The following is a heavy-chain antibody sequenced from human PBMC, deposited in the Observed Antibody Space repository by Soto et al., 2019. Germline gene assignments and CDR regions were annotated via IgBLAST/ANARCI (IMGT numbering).Heavy chain of an antibody. V-gene: IGHV3-23*01. CDR1: GFTFSSYA. CDR2: VSGGGGRT. D-gene: IGHD6-19*01. Sequence: EVQLLESGGGLVQPGGSLRLSCAASGFTFSSYAMSWVRQAPGEGLEWVSGVSGGGGRTYYADSVKGRFTISRDNSKNTLYLQMNSLRAEDTAVYYCAKDSSSGVQRYFDLWGRGTLVTVSS. CDR3: AKDSSSGVQRYFDL. J-gene: IGHJ2*01.